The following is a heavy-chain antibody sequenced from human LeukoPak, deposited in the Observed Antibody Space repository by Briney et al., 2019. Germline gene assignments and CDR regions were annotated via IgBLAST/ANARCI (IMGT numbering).Heavy chain of an antibody. CDR1: GYTFTGYY. CDR3: AREVWRLYYFDF. J-gene: IGHJ4*02. Sequence: ASVKVSCKASGYTFTGYYMHWVRQTPGQGLEWMGWINPNSGGTNYAQKFQGRVTMTRDTSISTAYMELSRLRSDDTAVYYCAREVWRLYYFDFWGQGTLVTVSS. CDR2: INPNSGGT. V-gene: IGHV1-2*02. D-gene: IGHD6-25*01.